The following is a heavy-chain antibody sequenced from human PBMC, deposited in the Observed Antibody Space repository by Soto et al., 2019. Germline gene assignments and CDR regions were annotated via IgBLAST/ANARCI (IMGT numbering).Heavy chain of an antibody. Sequence: QVQLAESGGGVVQPGRSLRLSCAASGFTFSRYAMHWVRQAPGKGLEWVAVISYDGSNKYYADSVKGRFTISRDNSKNTLYLQMNSLRAEDTAVYYCARDLEVAVAGAWGQGTLVTVSS. CDR2: ISYDGSNK. CDR1: GFTFSRYA. CDR3: ARDLEVAVAGA. J-gene: IGHJ5*02. V-gene: IGHV3-30-3*01. D-gene: IGHD6-19*01.